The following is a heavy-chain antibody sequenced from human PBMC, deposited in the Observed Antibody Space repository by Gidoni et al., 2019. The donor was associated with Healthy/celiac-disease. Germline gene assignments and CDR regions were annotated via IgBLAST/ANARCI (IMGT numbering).Heavy chain of an antibody. CDR3: ARGGDRGEQQLVRRWFDP. Sequence: QVQLQQWGAGLLKPSETLSLTCAVYGGSFSGYYWSWIRQPPGKGLEWIGEINHSGSTNYNPSLKSRVTISVDTSKNQFSLKLSSVTAADTAVYYCARGGDRGEQQLVRRWFDPWGQGTLVTVSS. CDR2: INHSGST. J-gene: IGHJ5*02. CDR1: GGSFSGYY. D-gene: IGHD6-13*01. V-gene: IGHV4-34*01.